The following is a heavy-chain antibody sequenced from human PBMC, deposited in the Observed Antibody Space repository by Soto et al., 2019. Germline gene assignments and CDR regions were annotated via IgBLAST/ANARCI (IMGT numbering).Heavy chain of an antibody. CDR3: ARGRDDFDY. J-gene: IGHJ4*02. CDR2: MNPNSGNT. Sequence: ASVKASCKASGYTFTSYDINWVRQATGQRLEWMGWMNPNSGNTGYAQKFQGRVTMTRNTSISTAYMELSSLGSEDTAVYYCARGRDDFDYWGQGTLVTVSS. CDR1: GYTFTSYD. V-gene: IGHV1-8*01. D-gene: IGHD3-3*01.